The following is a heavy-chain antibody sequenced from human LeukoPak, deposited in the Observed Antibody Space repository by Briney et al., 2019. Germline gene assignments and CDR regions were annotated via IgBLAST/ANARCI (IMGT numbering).Heavy chain of an antibody. Sequence: SETLSLTCAVSGYSISSGYYWGWIRQPPGKGLEWIGSIYHSGSTYYNPSPKSRVTISVDTSKNQFSLKLSSVTAADTAVYYCARVYSYGLIADYWGQGTLVTVSS. J-gene: IGHJ4*02. CDR3: ARVYSYGLIADY. CDR2: IYHSGST. D-gene: IGHD5-18*01. CDR1: GYSISSGYY. V-gene: IGHV4-38-2*01.